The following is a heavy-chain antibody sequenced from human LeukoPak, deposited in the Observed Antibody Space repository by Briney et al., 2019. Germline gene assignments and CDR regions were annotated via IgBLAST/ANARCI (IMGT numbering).Heavy chain of an antibody. CDR3: ARVLSGSWDWFDP. J-gene: IGHJ5*02. D-gene: IGHD3-22*01. V-gene: IGHV3-9*01. CDR1: GFTFDDYA. CDR2: ISWNSGSI. Sequence: GGSLRLSCAASGFTFDDYAMHWVRQVPGKGLEWVSGISWNSGSIGYADSVKGRFTISRDNAKNSLYLQMNSLRAEDTAVYYCARVLSGSWDWFDPWGQGTLVTVSS.